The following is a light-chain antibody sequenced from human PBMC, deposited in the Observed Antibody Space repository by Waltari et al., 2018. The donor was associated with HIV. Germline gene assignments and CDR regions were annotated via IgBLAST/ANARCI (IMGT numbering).Light chain of an antibody. V-gene: IGLV1-44*01. CDR3: AAWDGSLLGVL. CDR1: NPNIGSNH. J-gene: IGLJ2*01. Sequence: QSVLTPPPSASGTPGQRVTIACSGSNPNIGSNHVTWYKQDPGTAPKLLTYNNYERPSGVPDRFSGSKSGSSASLAISGLQSEDDGDYYCAAWDGSLLGVLFGGGTKLTVL. CDR2: NNY.